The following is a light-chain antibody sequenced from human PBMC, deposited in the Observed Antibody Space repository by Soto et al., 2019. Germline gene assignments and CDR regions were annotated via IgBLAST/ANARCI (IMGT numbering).Light chain of an antibody. V-gene: IGKV1-39*01. J-gene: IGKJ3*01. CDR1: QSISSY. Sequence: DIQTTQSPSSLSASVGDRVTITCRASQSISSYLNWYQQKPGKAPKLLIYAASSLQSGVPSRFSGSGSRTDFTLTISSLQPEDFATYYCQQSYSTPRVTFSPGTKVDIK. CDR3: QQSYSTPRVT. CDR2: AAS.